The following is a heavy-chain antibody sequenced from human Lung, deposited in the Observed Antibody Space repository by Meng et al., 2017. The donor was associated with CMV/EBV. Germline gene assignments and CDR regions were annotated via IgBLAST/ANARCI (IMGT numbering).Heavy chain of an antibody. CDR3: ASEYCISQGCWGDYYGMDV. V-gene: IGHV1-2*02. Sequence: ASVKVSCKASGYAFTDYYIHWVRQAPGQGLEWMGWINPGNGGTNFAQKFEGRVTVTRDTSISTAYMELSRLRSNDTAIYYCASEYCISQGCWGDYYGMDVWGQGXTVTVSS. CDR2: INPGNGGT. CDR1: GYAFTDYY. J-gene: IGHJ6*02. D-gene: IGHD2-2*01.